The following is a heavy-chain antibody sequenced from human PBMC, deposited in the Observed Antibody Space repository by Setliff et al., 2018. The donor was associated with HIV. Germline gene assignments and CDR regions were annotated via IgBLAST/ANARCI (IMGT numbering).Heavy chain of an antibody. CDR3: ARDHRPNYYDNSGSPGY. CDR1: GYTFTSYY. J-gene: IGHJ4*02. D-gene: IGHD3-22*01. CDR2: INPSGGST. V-gene: IGHV1-46*01. Sequence: GASVKVSCKASGYTFTSYYMHWVRQAPGQGLEWMGIINPSGGSTSYAQKFQGRVTITRDTSATTAYMELSSLRSGDTAVYYCARDHRPNYYDNSGSPGYWGQGTLVTVSS.